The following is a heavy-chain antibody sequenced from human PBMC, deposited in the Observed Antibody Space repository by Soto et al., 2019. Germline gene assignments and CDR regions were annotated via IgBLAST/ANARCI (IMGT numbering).Heavy chain of an antibody. Sequence: GGSLRLSCVASGFGFDVYWMHWVRQVPGKGLEWVSRISDDGARTDYADSVRGRFTISRDNANNALYLQMNALRGEDTAVYFCTGGPRPSSIGTGAVWGRGALVTVSS. V-gene: IGHV3-74*01. CDR2: ISDDGART. CDR1: GFGFDVYW. J-gene: IGHJ4*02. D-gene: IGHD7-27*01. CDR3: TGGPRPSSIGTGAV.